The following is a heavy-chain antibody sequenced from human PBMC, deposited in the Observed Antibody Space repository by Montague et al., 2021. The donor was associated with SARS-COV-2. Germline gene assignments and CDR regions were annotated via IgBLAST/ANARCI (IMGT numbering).Heavy chain of an antibody. J-gene: IGHJ6*02. CDR1: GFTFSSYA. D-gene: IGHD2-15*01. CDR2: ISYDGSNK. Sequence: SLRLSCAASGFTFSSYAMHWVRQAPGKGLEWVAVISYDGSNKYYXDSXKGRFAISRDNSKNTLYLQMNSLRAEDTAVYYCAGTQAIGYCSGGSCYDYYGMDVWGQGTTVTVSS. V-gene: IGHV3-30*09. CDR3: AGTQAIGYCSGGSCYDYYGMDV.